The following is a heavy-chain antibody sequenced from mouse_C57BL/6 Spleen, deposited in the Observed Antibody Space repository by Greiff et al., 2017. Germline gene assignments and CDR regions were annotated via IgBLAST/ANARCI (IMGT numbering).Heavy chain of an antibody. V-gene: IGHV1-15*01. J-gene: IGHJ2*01. Sequence: QVQLQQSGAELVRPGASVTLSCKASGYTFTDYEMHWVKQTPVHSLEWIGAIDPETGGTAYNQKFKGKAILTADKSSSTAYMELRSLTSEDSAVYYCTRGALSQLDYWGQGTTLTVSS. D-gene: IGHD2-12*01. CDR3: TRGALSQLDY. CDR2: IDPETGGT. CDR1: GYTFTDYE.